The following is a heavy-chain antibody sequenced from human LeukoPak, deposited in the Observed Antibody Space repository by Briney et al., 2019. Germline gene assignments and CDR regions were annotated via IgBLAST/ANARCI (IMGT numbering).Heavy chain of an antibody. Sequence: VASVKVSCKASGYTFTNYGISWVRQAPGQGLEWMGWISGYNGKTNYAQKLQGRVTMTTDTSTGTAYMELRSLRSDDTAVYYCARDTGVAVAGTGDFDYWGQGTLVTVSS. CDR1: GYTFTNYG. CDR3: ARDTGVAVAGTGDFDY. J-gene: IGHJ4*02. V-gene: IGHV1-18*01. CDR2: ISGYNGKT. D-gene: IGHD6-13*01.